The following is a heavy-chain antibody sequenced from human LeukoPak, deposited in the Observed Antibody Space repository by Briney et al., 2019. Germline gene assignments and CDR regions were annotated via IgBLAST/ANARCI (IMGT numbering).Heavy chain of an antibody. Sequence: GGSLRLSCAASGFTFSTYAMSWVRQAPGKGLEWVSAISGGGIGIYYADSLKGWFTIPRDDSKNTLYLQMNSLRAEDTAVYYCTRRRGNQQPIDYWGQGTLVTVSS. V-gene: IGHV3-23*01. CDR1: GFTFSTYA. CDR3: TRRRGNQQPIDY. J-gene: IGHJ4*02. D-gene: IGHD2-2*01. CDR2: ISGGGIGI.